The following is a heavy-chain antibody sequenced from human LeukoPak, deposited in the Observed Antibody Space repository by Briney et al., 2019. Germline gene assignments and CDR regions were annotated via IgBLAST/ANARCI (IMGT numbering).Heavy chain of an antibody. D-gene: IGHD3-3*01. J-gene: IGHJ4*02. CDR3: ATDRTNYDFWSGYYPLDN. V-gene: IGHV3-21*01. CDR1: GFTFSSYS. CDR2: ISRDSSHI. Sequence: GGSLRLSCAATGFTFSSYSMNWVRHAPGKGLEWVSSISRDSSHIYYADSVKGRFTISRDNARNSLFLQMNSLRAEDTAVYYCATDRTNYDFWSGYYPLDNWGQGTLVTVSS.